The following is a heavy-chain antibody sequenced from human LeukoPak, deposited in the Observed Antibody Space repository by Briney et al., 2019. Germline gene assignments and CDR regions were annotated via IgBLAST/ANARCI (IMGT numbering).Heavy chain of an antibody. CDR1: GYTFTSYG. CDR3: ADYYYDSSAYNFLEYFHH. CDR2: ISAYNGNT. J-gene: IGHJ1*01. V-gene: IGHV1-18*01. Sequence: ASVKVSCKASGYTFTSYGISWVRQAPGQGLEWMGWISAYNGNTNYAQKLQGRVTMTTDTSTSTAYMELRSLRSDDTAVYYCADYYYDSSAYNFLEYFHHWGQGTLVTVSS. D-gene: IGHD3-22*01.